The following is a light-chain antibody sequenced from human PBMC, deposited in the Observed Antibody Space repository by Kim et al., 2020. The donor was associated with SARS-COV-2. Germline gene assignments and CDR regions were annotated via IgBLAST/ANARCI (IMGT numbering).Light chain of an antibody. CDR2: YAS. V-gene: IGKV3-11*01. CDR3: QQRSKWPRT. Sequence: EIVLTQSPATLSLSPGERAIFSCRASQSIATSLVWYQQKPGQAPRLLIYYASNRATGIPARFSGSGSGTDFTLTISSLEPEDFAVYYCQQRSKWPRTFGQGTKLESK. J-gene: IGKJ2*01. CDR1: QSIATS.